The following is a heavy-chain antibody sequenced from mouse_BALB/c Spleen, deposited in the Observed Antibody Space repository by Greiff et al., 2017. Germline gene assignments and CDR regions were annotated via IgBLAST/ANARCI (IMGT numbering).Heavy chain of an antibody. CDR1: GYSFTGYN. CDR3: ARRAFPYGNHYAMDY. V-gene: IGHV1S135*01. D-gene: IGHD2-10*02. J-gene: IGHJ4*01. Sequence: EVQLQQPGAELVRPGASVKISCKASGYSFTGYNMNWVKQSNGKSLEWIGNIDPYYGGTSYNQKFKGKATLTVDKSSSTAYMQLKSLTSEDSAVYYCARRAFPYGNHYAMDYWGQGTSVTVSS. CDR2: IDPYYGGT.